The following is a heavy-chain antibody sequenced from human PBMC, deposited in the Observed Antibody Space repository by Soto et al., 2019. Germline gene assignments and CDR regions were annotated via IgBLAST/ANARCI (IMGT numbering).Heavy chain of an antibody. V-gene: IGHV4-4*02. CDR3: ARLVYDTRLNYMDFDF. CDR2: IFHDGTA. Sequence: PSETLSLTCAVSGVSISSGNWWTWVRQSPQRGLEYIGEIFHDGTADYYPSFERRVAISVDTSKNQFSLKLTSVTAADTAIYFCARLVYDTRLNYMDFDFWGQGTLGTVSS. J-gene: IGHJ4*02. CDR1: GVSISSGNW. D-gene: IGHD3-10*01.